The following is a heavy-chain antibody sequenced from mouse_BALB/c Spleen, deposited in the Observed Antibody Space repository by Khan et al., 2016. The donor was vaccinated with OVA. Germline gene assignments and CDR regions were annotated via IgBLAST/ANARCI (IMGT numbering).Heavy chain of an antibody. D-gene: IGHD2-2*01. CDR3: TRHGYVAWFTY. CDR2: IDPFSGGT. Sequence: VQLRQSGPELMKPGTSVKISCKASGYSFTTYYIHWVIQTHGKSLEWIGYIDPFSGGTTYNQKFKGKATLTVDKSSSTAYIHLSNLTSEDSAVYYCTRHGYVAWFTYWGQGTLVTVSA. J-gene: IGHJ3*01. V-gene: IGHV1S135*01. CDR1: GYSFTTYY.